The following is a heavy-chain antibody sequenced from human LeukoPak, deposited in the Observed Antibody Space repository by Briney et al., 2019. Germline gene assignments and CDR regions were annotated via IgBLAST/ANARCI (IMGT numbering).Heavy chain of an antibody. V-gene: IGHV3-74*01. J-gene: IGHJ4*02. Sequence: GGSLRPSCAASGLTFSNYWMHWVRQAPGKGLVWVSRINTVGSTITYADSVKGRFTISRDNAKNTLFLQMSSLRLEDTAVYYCVSAYSGSYYFNSWGQGTLVTVSS. D-gene: IGHD1-26*01. CDR3: VSAYSGSYYFNS. CDR1: GLTFSNYW. CDR2: INTVGSTI.